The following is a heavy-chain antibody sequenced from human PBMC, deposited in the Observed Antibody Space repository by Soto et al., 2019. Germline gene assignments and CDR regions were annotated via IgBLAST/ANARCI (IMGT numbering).Heavy chain of an antibody. CDR3: GNRGTLDYDYILGSYRRTLFDY. Sequence: QITLKESGPTLVKPTQTLTLTCTFSGFSLSTSGVGVGWIRQPPGKALEWLALIYWDDDKRYSPSLKSRLTNTQGTSKNPGVLKMNNIDPCDTGTFLLGNRGTLDYDYILGSYRRTLFDYWGQGTLVTVSS. CDR2: IYWDDDK. J-gene: IGHJ4*02. CDR1: GFSLSTSGVG. V-gene: IGHV2-5*02. D-gene: IGHD3-16*02.